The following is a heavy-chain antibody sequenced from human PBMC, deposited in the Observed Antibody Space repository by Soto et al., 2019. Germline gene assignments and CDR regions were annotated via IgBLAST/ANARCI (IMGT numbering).Heavy chain of an antibody. CDR2: IIPMYGPA. CDR3: ARVTSMVRGVIDNWFDP. D-gene: IGHD3-10*01. J-gene: IGHJ5*02. V-gene: IGHV1-69*13. Sequence: VASVKVSCKASGGTFSSYAIHWVRRAPGQGLEWMGGIIPMYGPAKYAQRFQGRVTITADESTTTVYMELTSLTSQDTAVYYCARVTSMVRGVIDNWFDPWGHGTLVTVSS. CDR1: GGTFSSYA.